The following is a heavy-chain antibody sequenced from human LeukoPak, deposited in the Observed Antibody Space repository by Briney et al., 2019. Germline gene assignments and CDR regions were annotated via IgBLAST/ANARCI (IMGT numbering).Heavy chain of an antibody. J-gene: IGHJ4*02. V-gene: IGHV3-23*01. CDR1: GFTFSSYA. CDR3: ARGFLGGTDQYFDS. CDR2: ISGSGGST. Sequence: GGSLRLSCAASGFTFSSYAMSWVRQAPGKGLEWVSAISGSGGSTYYADSVKGRFTISRDNSKNTLYLQMSSLRAEDTAVYFCARGFLGGTDQYFDSWGQGTLVTVSS. D-gene: IGHD6-19*01.